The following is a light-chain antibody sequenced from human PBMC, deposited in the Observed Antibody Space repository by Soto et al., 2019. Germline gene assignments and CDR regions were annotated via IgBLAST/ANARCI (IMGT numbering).Light chain of an antibody. Sequence: QSVLTQPPSVSGAPGQRVTISCTGSSSNIGAGYDVHWYQQLPGTAPKLLIYGNSNRPSGVPDRFSGSKSGTSASLAITGLQAEDEADYYCQSYDSGPGGPGVFGGGTKLTVL. CDR3: QSYDSGPGGPGV. CDR2: GNS. V-gene: IGLV1-40*01. J-gene: IGLJ3*02. CDR1: SSNIGAGYD.